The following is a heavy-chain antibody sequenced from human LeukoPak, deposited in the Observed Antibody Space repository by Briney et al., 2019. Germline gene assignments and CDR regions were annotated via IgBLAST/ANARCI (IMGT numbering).Heavy chain of an antibody. V-gene: IGHV3-30*18. CDR3: AKDARLRGYCSGGSCSYNWFDP. J-gene: IGHJ5*02. CDR1: GFTFSSYG. CDR2: ISYDGSNK. D-gene: IGHD2-15*01. Sequence: GGSLRLSCAASGFTFSSYGMHWVRQAPGKGLEWVAVISYDGSNKYYADSVKGRFTISRDNSKNTLYLQMNSLRAEDTAVYHCAKDARLRGYCSGGSCSYNWFDPWGQGTLVTVSS.